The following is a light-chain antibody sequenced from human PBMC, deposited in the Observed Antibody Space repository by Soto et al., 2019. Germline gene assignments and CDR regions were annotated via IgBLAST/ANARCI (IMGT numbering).Light chain of an antibody. CDR3: QQRSSWPVT. J-gene: IGKJ5*01. V-gene: IGKV3-11*01. CDR1: QSMSVH. Sequence: EIVLTQSPATLSLSPGERATLSCRASQSMSVHLAWYQHKPGQAPRLLFHDASNRATGIPARFSGSGSETDFILSISSLEPEDFAFYYCQQRSSWPVTFGQGTRLEIK. CDR2: DAS.